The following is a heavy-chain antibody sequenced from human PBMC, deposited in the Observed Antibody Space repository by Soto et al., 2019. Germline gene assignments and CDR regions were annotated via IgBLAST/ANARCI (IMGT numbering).Heavy chain of an antibody. CDR1: GFIFREYA. D-gene: IGHD2-8*01. J-gene: IGHJ3*02. V-gene: IGHV3-23*01. CDR3: AKDSFSRNGIHDPFDI. Sequence: EAQLLESGGGLVQPGGSLRLSCAASGFIFREYAMSWVRQAPGKGLEWVSVVGGRGGGIYYADSVRGRFIVSRDDSSDTLYLQMDRQRVEDTAIYYCAKDSFSRNGIHDPFDIWGQGTMVTVSS. CDR2: VGGRGGGI.